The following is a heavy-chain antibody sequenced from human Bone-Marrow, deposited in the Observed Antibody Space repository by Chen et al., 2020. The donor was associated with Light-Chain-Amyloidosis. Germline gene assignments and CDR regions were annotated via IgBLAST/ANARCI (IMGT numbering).Heavy chain of an antibody. CDR3: TRKGGYFDF. J-gene: IGHJ4*02. CDR1: GSNFSSFG. V-gene: IGHV3-23*04. Sequence: EVQLVESGGGWVQPGGSLRLSCATSGSNFSSFGMSWVRQAPEKGLEWVSTVSGSTVSTYYAGAVKGRFIISRDNSKSTLYLQMNSLRAGDTAVYFCTRKGGYFDFWGQGSLVTVSS. CDR2: VSGSTVST. D-gene: IGHD3-10*01.